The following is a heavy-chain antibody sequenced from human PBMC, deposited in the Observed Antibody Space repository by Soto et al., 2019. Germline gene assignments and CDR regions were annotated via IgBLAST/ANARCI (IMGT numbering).Heavy chain of an antibody. CDR2: IYWNDDK. Sequence: SGPTLVNPTHTLRLTCAFSGFSLSASGASVGWIRQPPGKALEWLAHIYWNDDKRYSPSLRSRLTISKDTSKNQVVLTFTNMDPADTGTYYCVHRLDVPGLEFDPWGQGTLVTVSS. J-gene: IGHJ5*02. D-gene: IGHD3-10*02. V-gene: IGHV2-5*01. CDR1: GFSLSASGAS. CDR3: VHRLDVPGLEFDP.